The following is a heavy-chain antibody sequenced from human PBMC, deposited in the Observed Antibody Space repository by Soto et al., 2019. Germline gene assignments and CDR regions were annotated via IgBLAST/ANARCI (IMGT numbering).Heavy chain of an antibody. CDR2: ISGSGGST. Sequence: WSLRLSCAASGFTFSSYAMSWVRQAPGKGLEWVSAISGSGGSTYYADSVKGRFTISRDNSKNTLYLQMNSLRAEDTAVYYCAKGSFVLLWFGESHFDYWGQGTLVTVSS. D-gene: IGHD3-10*01. CDR1: GFTFSSYA. CDR3: AKGSFVLLWFGESHFDY. J-gene: IGHJ4*02. V-gene: IGHV3-23*01.